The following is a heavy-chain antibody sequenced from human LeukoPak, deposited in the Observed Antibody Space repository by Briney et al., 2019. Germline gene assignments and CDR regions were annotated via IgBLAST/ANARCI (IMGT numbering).Heavy chain of an antibody. CDR1: GGSISSSSYY. CDR3: ALGGYNPHYFDY. Sequence: SETLSLTCTVSGGSISSSSYYWGWIRQPPGKGLEWIGSIYYSGSTYYNPSLKSRVTISVDTSKNQFSLKLSSVTAADTAVYYCALGGYNPHYFDYWGQGTLVTVSS. CDR2: IYYSGST. J-gene: IGHJ4*02. V-gene: IGHV4-39*07. D-gene: IGHD5-12*01.